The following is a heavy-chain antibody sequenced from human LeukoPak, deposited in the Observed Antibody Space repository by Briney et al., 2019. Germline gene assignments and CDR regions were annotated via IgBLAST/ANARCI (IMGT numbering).Heavy chain of an antibody. CDR3: ARDDSSGYYDY. CDR2: IYYSGST. V-gene: IGHV4-59*01. J-gene: IGHJ4*02. CDR1: GGSISSYY. D-gene: IGHD3-22*01. Sequence: SETLSLTCTVSGGSISSYYWSWIRQPPGKGLEWIGYIYYSGSTNYNPSLESRVTISVDTSKNQFSLKLSSVTAADTAVYYCARDDSSGYYDYWGQGTLVTVSS.